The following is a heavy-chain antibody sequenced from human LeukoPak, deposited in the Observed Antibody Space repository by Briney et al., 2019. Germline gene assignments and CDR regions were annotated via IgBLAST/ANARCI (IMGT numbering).Heavy chain of an antibody. CDR1: GGSTSSYY. V-gene: IGHV4-59*01. D-gene: IGHD3-22*01. J-gene: IGHJ3*01. CDR2: IFYTGST. Sequence: SETLSLTCTVSGGSTSSYYWSWIRQPPGKGLEWIGNIFYTGSTKYNPSLKSRVTISVDTSKNQFSLKLSSVTAADTAMYYCARSANYYYDSASYGVGFDVWGQGTLVTVSS. CDR3: ARSANYYYDSASYGVGFDV.